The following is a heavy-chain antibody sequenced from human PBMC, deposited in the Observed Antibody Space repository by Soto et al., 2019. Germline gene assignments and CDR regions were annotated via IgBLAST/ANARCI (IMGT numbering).Heavy chain of an antibody. CDR2: ISGSGGST. J-gene: IGHJ6*02. Sequence: PGESLKISCAASGFTFSSYAMSWVRQAPGKGLEWVSAISGSGGSTYYADSVKGRFTISRDNSKNTLYLQMNSLRAEDTAVYYCAKDADCSGGSCYFGAYYYYGMDVWGQGTTVTVSS. V-gene: IGHV3-23*01. CDR3: AKDADCSGGSCYFGAYYYYGMDV. CDR1: GFTFSSYA. D-gene: IGHD2-15*01.